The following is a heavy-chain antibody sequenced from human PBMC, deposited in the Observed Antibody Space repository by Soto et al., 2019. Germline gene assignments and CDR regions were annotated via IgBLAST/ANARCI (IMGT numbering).Heavy chain of an antibody. D-gene: IGHD4-4*01. V-gene: IGHV4-59*01. CDR3: ASYLYSNYKYFQH. CDR2: IYYSGST. CDR1: GGYISSYY. J-gene: IGHJ1*01. Sequence: SETLSLTCTVSGGYISSYYWSWIRQPPGKGLEWIGYIYYSGSTNYNPSLKSRVTISVDTSKNQFSLKLSSVTAADTAVYYCASYLYSNYKYFQHWGQGTLVTVSS.